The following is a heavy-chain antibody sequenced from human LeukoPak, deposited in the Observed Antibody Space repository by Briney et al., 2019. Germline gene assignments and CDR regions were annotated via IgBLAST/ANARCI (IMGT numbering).Heavy chain of an antibody. J-gene: IGHJ6*02. CDR2: ISDSGGGT. CDR3: AKRSGDSRGLSGMDV. D-gene: IGHD2-15*01. V-gene: IGHV3-23*01. CDR1: GFPFSSYA. Sequence: GGSLRLSCSASGFPFSSYAMHWVRQAPGKGLEYVSAISDSGGGTYYADSVKGRFTISRDNSKNMLYLQMNSLRAEDTAVYYCAKRSGDSRGLSGMDVWGQGTTVTVSS.